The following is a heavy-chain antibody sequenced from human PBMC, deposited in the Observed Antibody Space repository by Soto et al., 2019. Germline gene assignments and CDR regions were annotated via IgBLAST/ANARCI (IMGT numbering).Heavy chain of an antibody. J-gene: IGHJ4*02. CDR1: GFTVSAKY. CDR2: VYSDGTT. CDR3: ARERGGGATGGYFDY. V-gene: IGHV3-53*02. Sequence: EVQLVETGGGLIQPGGSLRLSCAASGFTVSAKYMTWVRQAPGKGLEWVSVVYSDGTTYYADSVKGRFTISSENSKNTPDLQMNSPRAEDTAVYYCARERGGGATGGYFDYWGQGTLVTVSS. D-gene: IGHD1-26*01.